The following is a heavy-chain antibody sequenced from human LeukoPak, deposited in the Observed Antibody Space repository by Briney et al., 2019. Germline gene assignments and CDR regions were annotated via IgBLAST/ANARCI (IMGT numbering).Heavy chain of an antibody. V-gene: IGHV4-34*01. D-gene: IGHD2-2*01. J-gene: IGHJ6*02. CDR3: ARDKVKYQLLSPYYYYGMDV. Sequence: SETLSLTCAVYGGSFSGYYWSWFRQPPGKGLEWIGEINHSGSTNYNPSLKSRVTISVDTSKNQFSLKLSSVTAADTAVYYCARDKVKYQLLSPYYYYGMDVWGQGTTVTVSS. CDR2: INHSGST. CDR1: GGSFSGYY.